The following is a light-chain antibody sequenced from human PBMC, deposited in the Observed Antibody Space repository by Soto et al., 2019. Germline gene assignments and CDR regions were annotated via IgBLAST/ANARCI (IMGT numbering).Light chain of an antibody. CDR2: DAS. CDR3: QQRSNWPSYT. J-gene: IGKJ2*01. Sequence: EIVLTQSPATLSLSPGERATLSCRASQSVSSYLAWYQQKPGQAPRLLIYDASNRATGIPARFSGSGSGTDSPLTISSLEPEDFAVYYCQQRSNWPSYTFGQGTKLEIK. CDR1: QSVSSY. V-gene: IGKV3-11*01.